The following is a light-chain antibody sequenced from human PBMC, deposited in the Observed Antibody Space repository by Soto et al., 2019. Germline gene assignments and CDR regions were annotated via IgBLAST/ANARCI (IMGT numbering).Light chain of an antibody. CDR3: QQYDTFPT. CDR2: DAS. J-gene: IGKJ1*01. CDR1: QSLGSW. Sequence: DIQMTQSPSTLSASVGDRDTITCRASQSLGSWLAWYQQKPGKAPKLLIFDASSLQRGVPSRFTGSGSGTEFTLTITSLQPDDFATYYCQQYDTFPTFGQGTKVEIK. V-gene: IGKV1-5*01.